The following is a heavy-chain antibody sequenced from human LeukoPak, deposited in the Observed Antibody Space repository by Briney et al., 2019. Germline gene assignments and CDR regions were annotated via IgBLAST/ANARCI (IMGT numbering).Heavy chain of an antibody. CDR3: ARVPRLGYCSSTSCWEYNWFDP. V-gene: IGHV4-39*07. J-gene: IGHJ5*02. CDR2: IFYSGST. CDR1: GGSISSSNYY. Sequence: SETLSLTCTVSGGSISSSNYYWGWIRQPPGKGLEWIGTIFYSGSTYYNPSLKSRVTISVDTSKNQFSLKMSSVTAADTAVYYCARVPRLGYCSSTSCWEYNWFDPWGQGTLVTVSS. D-gene: IGHD2-2*01.